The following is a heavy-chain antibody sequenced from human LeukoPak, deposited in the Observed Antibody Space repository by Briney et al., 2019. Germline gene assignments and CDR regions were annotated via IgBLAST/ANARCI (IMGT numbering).Heavy chain of an antibody. V-gene: IGHV3-23*01. D-gene: IGHD3-3*01. Sequence: GGSLRLSCAASGFTFSNYAMSWVRQAPGKGLGWVSTISGGSGSTYYADSVKGRFTISRDNSKNTLYLQMTSLRAEDTAVYYCASGIAIFGAPFDYWGQGALVTVSS. CDR3: ASGIAIFGAPFDY. J-gene: IGHJ4*02. CDR1: GFTFSNYA. CDR2: ISGGSGST.